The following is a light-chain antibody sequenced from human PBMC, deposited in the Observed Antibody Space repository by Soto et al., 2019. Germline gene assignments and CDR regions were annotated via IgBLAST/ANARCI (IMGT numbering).Light chain of an antibody. CDR1: QGIGNA. CDR3: QQYIDYWT. CDR2: DAS. Sequence: AIQMSEFVSSLSASVGAIVTISCRASQGIGNALGWYQQKPGKVPKLLISDASSLETGVPSRFSGSGYGTEFTLTIKNLQPDDFATYYCQQYIDYWTFGQGTKVDIK. V-gene: IGKV1D-13*01. J-gene: IGKJ1*01.